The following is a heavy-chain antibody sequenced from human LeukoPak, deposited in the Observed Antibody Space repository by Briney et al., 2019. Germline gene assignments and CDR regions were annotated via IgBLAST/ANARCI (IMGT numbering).Heavy chain of an antibody. CDR1: GFTFIAYW. D-gene: IGHD1-26*01. V-gene: IGHV3-7*01. J-gene: IGHJ4*02. Sequence: GGSLRLSCEGSGFTFIAYWMSWVRQAPGRGLEWVASIDQGGGETHFADSVRGRFTISRDNARNSLFLQMDSLREADTGVYFCARDGCTSTTCTTLGGFNHWAQRTPVTVSS. CDR3: ARDGCTSTTCTTLGGFNH. CDR2: IDQGGGET.